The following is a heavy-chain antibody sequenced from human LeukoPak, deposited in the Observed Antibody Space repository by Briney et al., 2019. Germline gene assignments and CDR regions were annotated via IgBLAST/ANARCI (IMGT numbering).Heavy chain of an antibody. CDR2: ISGGGETT. Sequence: PGGSLRLSCAASGFTFSSYAMSWVRHAPGEGLEWVSGISGGGETTYYADSVKGRFTISRDNSKNTLYLQMNSLRAEDTAVYYCAKQLTAGGYYFDYWGQGTLVTVSS. J-gene: IGHJ4*02. CDR3: AKQLTAGGYYFDY. CDR1: GFTFSSYA. D-gene: IGHD6-13*01. V-gene: IGHV3-23*01.